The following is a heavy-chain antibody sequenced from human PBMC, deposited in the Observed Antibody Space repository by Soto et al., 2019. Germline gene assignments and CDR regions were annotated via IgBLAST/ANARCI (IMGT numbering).Heavy chain of an antibody. D-gene: IGHD6-13*01. J-gene: IGHJ4*02. V-gene: IGHV3-23*01. CDR3: AKASVWYPYFDS. CDR1: GFTFGNYA. Sequence: GRSMRLSSTASGFTFGNYAMGWVSQAEGKGLEWVSNIANSEGATYYVDSVKGRFTISRDNSKDTLYLQMNSLRAEYTAIYYCAKASVWYPYFDSWGQGTLVTVSS. CDR2: IANSEGAT.